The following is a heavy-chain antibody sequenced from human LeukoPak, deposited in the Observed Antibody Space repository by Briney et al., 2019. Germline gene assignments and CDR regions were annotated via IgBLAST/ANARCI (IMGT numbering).Heavy chain of an antibody. J-gene: IGHJ4*02. D-gene: IGHD7-27*01. Sequence: GASVKVSCKASGYTFTGYYMHWVRQAPGQGLEWMGWINPNSGGTNYAQKFQGRVTMTRDTSISTAYMELSRLRSDDTAVYYCARDWNWGSSVRYYFDYWGQGTLVTVSS. V-gene: IGHV1-2*02. CDR1: GYTFTGYY. CDR2: INPNSGGT. CDR3: ARDWNWGSSVRYYFDY.